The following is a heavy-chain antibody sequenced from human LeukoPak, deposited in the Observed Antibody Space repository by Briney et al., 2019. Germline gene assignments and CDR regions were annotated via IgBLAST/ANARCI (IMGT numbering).Heavy chain of an antibody. J-gene: IGHJ4*02. V-gene: IGHV3-30*01. D-gene: IGHD3-10*01. CDR1: GFTFSSYA. Sequence: PGRSLRLSCAASGFTFSSYAMHWVRQAPGKGLEWVAVISYDGSNKYYADSVKGRSTISRDNSKNTLYLQMNSLRAEDTAVYYCARGPDYYGSGGFDHWGQGTLVTVSS. CDR2: ISYDGSNK. CDR3: ARGPDYYGSGGFDH.